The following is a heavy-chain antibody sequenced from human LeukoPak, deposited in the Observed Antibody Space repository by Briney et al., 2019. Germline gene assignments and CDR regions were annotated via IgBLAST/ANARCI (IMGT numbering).Heavy chain of an antibody. Sequence: GGSLRLSCVASGFTFSTYWMSWVRQAPAKGLEWVADIKEDGTEKYYVDSVKGRFTISRYNAKNSLYLQMDSLRAEDTAVYHCVRGQGYSSSWFRDFDYWGQGTLVTVSS. J-gene: IGHJ4*02. CDR1: GFTFSTYW. CDR2: IKEDGTEK. CDR3: VRGQGYSSSWFRDFDY. D-gene: IGHD6-13*01. V-gene: IGHV3-7*01.